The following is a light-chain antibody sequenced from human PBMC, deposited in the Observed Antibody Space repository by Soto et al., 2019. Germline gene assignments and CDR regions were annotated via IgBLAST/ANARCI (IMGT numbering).Light chain of an antibody. V-gene: IGKV1-5*03. CDR1: QRISYW. Sequence: DLQMTQSPSTLSASVGDSVTITCRASQRISYWLAWFQQKPGKAPKLLITEASNLEAGVPSTFSGSGYVTEFTLTISSLHPDDFASYTCQQYHTSPWTFGRGTKVEIK. CDR3: QQYHTSPWT. CDR2: EAS. J-gene: IGKJ1*01.